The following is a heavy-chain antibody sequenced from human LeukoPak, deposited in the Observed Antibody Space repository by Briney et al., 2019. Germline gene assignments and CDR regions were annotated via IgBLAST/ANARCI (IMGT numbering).Heavy chain of an antibody. V-gene: IGHV3-9*01. CDR3: AKVSSGWDLDY. Sequence: GGSLRLSCAASGFTFDDYAMHWVRQAPGKGLEWVSGISWNSGSIGYADSVKGRFTISRDNAKNSLYLQMNSLRAEDTALYYCAKVSSGWDLDYWGQGTLVTVSS. CDR2: ISWNSGSI. D-gene: IGHD6-19*01. J-gene: IGHJ4*02. CDR1: GFTFDDYA.